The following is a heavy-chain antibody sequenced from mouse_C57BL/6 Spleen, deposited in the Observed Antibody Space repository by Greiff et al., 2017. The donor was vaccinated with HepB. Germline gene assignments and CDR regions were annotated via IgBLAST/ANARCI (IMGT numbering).Heavy chain of an antibody. CDR1: GYTFTSYW. Sequence: VQLQQSGAELVKPGASVKLSCKASGYTFTSYWIQWVKQRPGQGLEWIGEIDPSDSYTNYNQKFKGKATLTVDTSSSTAYMQLSSLTSEDSAVYYCARASSPWYFDVWGTGTTVTVSS. CDR3: ARASSPWYFDV. J-gene: IGHJ1*03. V-gene: IGHV1-50*01. D-gene: IGHD1-1*01. CDR2: IDPSDSYT.